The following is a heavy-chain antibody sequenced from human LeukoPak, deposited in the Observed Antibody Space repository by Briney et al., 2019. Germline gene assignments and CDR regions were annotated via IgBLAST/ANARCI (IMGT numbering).Heavy chain of an antibody. CDR3: ARWSYNWNDGSGAFDI. D-gene: IGHD1-20*01. CDR2: INHSGST. CDR1: GGSFSGYC. Sequence: SETLSLTCAVYGGSFSGYCWSWIRQPPGKGLEWIGEINHSGSTNYNPSHKSRVTISVDTSKNQFSLKLSSVTAADTAVYYCARWSYNWNDGSGAFDIWGQGTMVTVSS. V-gene: IGHV4-34*01. J-gene: IGHJ3*02.